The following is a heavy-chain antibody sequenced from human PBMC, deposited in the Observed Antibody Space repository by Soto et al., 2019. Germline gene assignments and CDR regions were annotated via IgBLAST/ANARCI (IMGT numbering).Heavy chain of an antibody. V-gene: IGHV1-24*01. D-gene: IGHD2-15*01. J-gene: IGHJ3*02. CDR2: VDPEDGET. Sequence: GASVKVSCKASGYTFTSYDINWVRQATGQGLEWMGCVDPEDGETIYAQKFQGRVTMTEDTSTDTAYMELSSLRSEDTAVYYCATLFRFLGYCSGGSCLSNAFDIWGQGTMVTVSS. CDR3: ATLFRFLGYCSGGSCLSNAFDI. CDR1: GYTFTSYD.